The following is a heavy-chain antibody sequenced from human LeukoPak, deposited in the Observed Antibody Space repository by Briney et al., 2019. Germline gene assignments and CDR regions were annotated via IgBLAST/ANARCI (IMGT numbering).Heavy chain of an antibody. D-gene: IGHD3-3*01. J-gene: IGHJ4*02. CDR2: IKQDGSEK. CDR1: GFTFSSYW. Sequence: GGSLGLSCAASGFTFSSYWMSWVRQAPGKGLEWVANIKQDGSEKYYVDSVKGRFTISRDNAKNSLYLQMNSLRAEDTAVYYCARDGPDFWSGYYWEVWGQGTLVTVSS. CDR3: ARDGPDFWSGYYWEV. V-gene: IGHV3-7*01.